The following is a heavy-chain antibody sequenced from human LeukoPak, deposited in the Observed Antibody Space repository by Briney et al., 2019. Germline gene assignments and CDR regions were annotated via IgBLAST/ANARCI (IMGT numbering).Heavy chain of an antibody. J-gene: IGHJ5*02. CDR1: GYTFTDYY. D-gene: IGHD3-10*01. CDR3: GRFSVKLDRGRLDP. V-gene: IGHV1-2*02. Sequence: ASVKVSCKASGYTFTDYYMHWVRQAPGQGPEWMGWINPNTGGTNYAQKFQGRVTMTRDTSISTAYMELSRLRSDDTAVYYCGRFSVKLDRGRLDPWGQGTLVTVSS. CDR2: INPNTGGT.